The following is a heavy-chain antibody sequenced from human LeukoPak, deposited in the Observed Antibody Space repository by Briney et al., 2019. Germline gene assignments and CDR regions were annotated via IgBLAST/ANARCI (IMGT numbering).Heavy chain of an antibody. CDR3: ARHGLSIGP. Sequence: TSETLSLTCTVSGGSISSSSYYWGWIRQPPGKGLEWIGIIYYSGSTYYNPSLKSRVTISVDTSKNQFSLKLSSVTAADTAVYYCARHGLSIGPWGQGTLVTVSS. V-gene: IGHV4-39*01. J-gene: IGHJ5*02. CDR2: IYYSGST. CDR1: GGSISSSSYY. D-gene: IGHD3-16*02.